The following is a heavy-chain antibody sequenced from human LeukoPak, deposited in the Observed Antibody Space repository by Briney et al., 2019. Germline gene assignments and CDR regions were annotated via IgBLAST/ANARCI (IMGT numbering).Heavy chain of an antibody. D-gene: IGHD2-2*01. CDR2: MNPNSGNT. CDR1: GYTFTSYD. CDR3: ARGGRGPAANLEFDP. V-gene: IGHV1-8*01. Sequence: ASVKVSCKASGYTFTSYDINWVRQATGQGLEWMGWMNPNSGNTGYAQKFQGRVTITRNTSISTAYMELSSLRSEDAAVYYCARGGRGPAANLEFDPWGQGTLVTVSS. J-gene: IGHJ5*02.